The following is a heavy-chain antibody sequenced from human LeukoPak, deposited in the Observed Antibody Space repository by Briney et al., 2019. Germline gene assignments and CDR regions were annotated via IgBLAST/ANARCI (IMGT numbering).Heavy chain of an antibody. V-gene: IGHV4-59*01. J-gene: IGHJ4*02. CDR2: IYYSGNT. CDR1: GDSISNYY. CDR3: ARNRGGAPYNFDY. Sequence: ASETLSLTCTVSGDSISNYYWSWIRQPPGKGLEWIGYIYYSGNTNYNPSLKSRVTISVDTSKNQFSLKLNSVTATDTAVYYCARNRGGAPYNFDYWDQGTLVTVSS. D-gene: IGHD3-10*01.